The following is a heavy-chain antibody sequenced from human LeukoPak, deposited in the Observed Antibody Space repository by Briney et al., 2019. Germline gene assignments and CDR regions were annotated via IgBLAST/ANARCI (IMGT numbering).Heavy chain of an antibody. D-gene: IGHD5-24*01. V-gene: IGHV3-23*01. Sequence: HPGGSLTLFCAASGLTFSIYGLHWVRQAPGRGLEWVSGISPGGDIPYYADSVKGRFTISRDNSKNTMYLQMNSLRAEDTALYYCAQDRASIQFYFWGQGTLVTVSS. CDR3: AQDRASIQFYF. CDR1: GLTFSIYG. CDR2: ISPGGDIP. J-gene: IGHJ4*02.